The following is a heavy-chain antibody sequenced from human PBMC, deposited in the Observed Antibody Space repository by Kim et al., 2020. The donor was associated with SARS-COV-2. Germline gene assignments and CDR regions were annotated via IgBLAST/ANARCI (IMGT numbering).Heavy chain of an antibody. CDR1: GVTFSSYA. Sequence: GGSLRLSCAASGVTFSSYAMSWVRQAPGKGLEWVSTISANGGSTYYADSVKGRFTISRDNSKNTLYLQMNSLRAEDTAVYYCAKSRSSYYSGPFDLWGQGTMVTVSS. CDR3: AKSRSSYYSGPFDL. V-gene: IGHV3-23*01. J-gene: IGHJ3*01. D-gene: IGHD1-26*01. CDR2: ISANGGST.